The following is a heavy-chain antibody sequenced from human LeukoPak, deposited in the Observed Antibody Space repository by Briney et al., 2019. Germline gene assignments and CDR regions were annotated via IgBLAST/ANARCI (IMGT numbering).Heavy chain of an antibody. J-gene: IGHJ5*02. Sequence: ASVKVSCKASGYIFTGYYMHWVRQAPGQGLEWMGWINPNSGGTNYAQKFQGWVTMTRDTSISTAYMELSRLRSDDTAVYYCAREVDCSGGSCYWFDPWGQGTLVTVSS. CDR3: AREVDCSGGSCYWFDP. CDR2: INPNSGGT. CDR1: GYIFTGYY. V-gene: IGHV1-2*04. D-gene: IGHD2-15*01.